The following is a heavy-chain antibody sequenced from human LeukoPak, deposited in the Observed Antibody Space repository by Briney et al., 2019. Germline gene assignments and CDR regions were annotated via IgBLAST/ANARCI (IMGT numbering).Heavy chain of an antibody. J-gene: IGHJ5*02. Sequence: GASVKVSCKASSYSFTRYGISWVRQAPGQGLEWMGWISGYNGNTNYAQKLQGRVTMTTDTSTSTAYMELRSLRSDDTAVYYCAKTGNIGYCSGGSCYPPDNWLDPWGQGTLVTVSS. CDR1: SYSFTRYG. D-gene: IGHD2-15*01. V-gene: IGHV1-18*01. CDR2: ISGYNGNT. CDR3: AKTGNIGYCSGGSCYPPDNWLDP.